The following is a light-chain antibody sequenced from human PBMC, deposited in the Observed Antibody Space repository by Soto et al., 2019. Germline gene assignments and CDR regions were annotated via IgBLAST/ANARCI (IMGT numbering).Light chain of an antibody. J-gene: IGKJ2*01. Sequence: DIQMTQSPSTLSASVRDRVTITCRASQTINRWLAWYQQRPGKAPRLLIYKASTLESGVPSRFSGSGSGTEFTLTISTLQPDDFATYYCQQYDSIPYTFGQGTKLDIK. V-gene: IGKV1-5*03. CDR3: QQYDSIPYT. CDR2: KAS. CDR1: QTINRW.